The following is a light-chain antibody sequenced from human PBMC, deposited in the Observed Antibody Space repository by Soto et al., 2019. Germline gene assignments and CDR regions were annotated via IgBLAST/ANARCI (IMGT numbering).Light chain of an antibody. J-gene: IGKJ1*01. CDR2: GAS. V-gene: IGKV3-20*01. CDR3: QQYGSSPKT. Sequence: IVMTQSPATLSVSPGERATLSCRASQGISRKLAWYQQTRGQAPRLLIYGASSRATGIPDRFSGSGSGTDFTLTISRLEPEDFAVYYCQQYGSSPKTFGQGTKVDIK. CDR1: QGISRK.